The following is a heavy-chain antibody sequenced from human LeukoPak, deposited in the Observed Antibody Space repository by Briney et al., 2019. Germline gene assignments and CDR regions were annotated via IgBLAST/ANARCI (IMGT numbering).Heavy chain of an antibody. J-gene: IGHJ4*02. CDR3: ATLIHSSGYYYYDY. CDR1: GFTFSSYW. V-gene: IGHV3-7*01. CDR2: IKQDGSEE. Sequence: GGSLRLSCAASGFTFSSYWMSWVRQAPGKGLEWVANIKQDGSEEYYVDSVKGRFTISRDNAKNSLYLQMNSLRAEDTAVYYCATLIHSSGYYYYDYWGQGTLVTVS. D-gene: IGHD3-22*01.